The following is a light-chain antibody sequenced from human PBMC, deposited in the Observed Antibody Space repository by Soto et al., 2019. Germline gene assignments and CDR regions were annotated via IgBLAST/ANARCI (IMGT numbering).Light chain of an antibody. CDR3: QQYETFSGT. J-gene: IGKJ1*01. Sequence: DIQMTQSPSSLSASVGDIVTITCRASQSISSYLNWYQQKPGEAPKLLIYDASALPRGVPSRFSGSGSGTKFTLTIASLQPDDFATYYCQQYETFSGTFGPGTKVDIK. V-gene: IGKV1-5*01. CDR2: DAS. CDR1: QSISSY.